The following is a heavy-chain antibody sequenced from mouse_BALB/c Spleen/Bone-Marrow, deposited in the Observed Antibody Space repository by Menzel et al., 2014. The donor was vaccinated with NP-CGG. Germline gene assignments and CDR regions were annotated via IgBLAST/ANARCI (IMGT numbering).Heavy chain of an antibody. CDR3: ARDENVGIYWYFDV. Sequence: EVMLVESGGGSVQPGGSLILSCAPSGFTFTDYYMSWVRQPPGKALEWLGFIRNKAKGYTTDYSASVKGRFTISRDNSQRILYLQMNTLRAEDSATYYCARDENVGIYWYFDVWGAGTTVIVSS. V-gene: IGHV7-3*02. CDR1: GFTFTDYY. J-gene: IGHJ1*01. CDR2: IRNKAKGYTT.